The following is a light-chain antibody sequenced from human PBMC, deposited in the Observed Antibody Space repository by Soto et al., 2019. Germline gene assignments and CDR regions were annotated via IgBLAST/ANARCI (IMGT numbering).Light chain of an antibody. J-gene: IGKJ1*01. V-gene: IGKV1-6*01. Sequence: AIQMTQSPSSLSASVGDRVTITCRASQGIRNDLGWYQQKPGTAPKLLIYAASSLQSGVPSRFSGSGPGTDFTLAISSLQPEDVATYYCLQDYSYPRTFGQGTKVEIK. CDR2: AAS. CDR3: LQDYSYPRT. CDR1: QGIRND.